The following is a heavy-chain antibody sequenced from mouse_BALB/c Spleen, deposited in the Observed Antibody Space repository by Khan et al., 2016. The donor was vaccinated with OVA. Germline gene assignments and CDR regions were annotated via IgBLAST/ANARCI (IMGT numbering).Heavy chain of an antibody. J-gene: IGHJ4*01. V-gene: IGHV9-3-1*01. CDR2: INTYTGEP. CDR3: ARTPYFSYTLAY. CDR1: GYTFTNYG. Sequence: QIQLVQSGPELKKPGETVKISCKASGYTFTNYGMNWVKQSPGKTLKWMGWINTYTGEPTYADDFTGRFAFSLETSASTAYLQINNLQNEDTATYFCARTPYFSYTLAYWGQGTSVTVSS.